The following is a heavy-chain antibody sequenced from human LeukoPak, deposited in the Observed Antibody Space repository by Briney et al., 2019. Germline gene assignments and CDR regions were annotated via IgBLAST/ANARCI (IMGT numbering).Heavy chain of an antibody. V-gene: IGHV3-30*18. J-gene: IGHJ4*02. CDR1: GFTFSSYG. D-gene: IGHD2-15*01. Sequence: GGSVRLSCAASGFTFSSYGVHWVRQAPGKGLEWVAVISYDGSNKYYADSVKGRFTISRDNSKNTLYLQMNSLRAEDTAVYYCAKAGYCSSGSCYGIDYWGQGTLVTVSS. CDR2: ISYDGSNK. CDR3: AKAGYCSSGSCYGIDY.